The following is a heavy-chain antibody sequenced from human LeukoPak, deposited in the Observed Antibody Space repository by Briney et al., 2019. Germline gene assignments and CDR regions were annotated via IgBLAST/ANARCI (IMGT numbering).Heavy chain of an antibody. V-gene: IGHV3-21*01. CDR3: ARDPRYCSSTSCYPYYYMDV. Sequence: GGSLRLSCAASGFTFSSYSMNWVRQPPGKGLVWVSYISSVSNYIYYADSVTGRFTISRDNAKNSLYLQMNSRRAEDTAVYYCARDPRYCSSTSCYPYYYMDVWGKGTTVTVSS. CDR1: GFTFSSYS. D-gene: IGHD2-2*01. J-gene: IGHJ6*03. CDR2: ISSVSNYI.